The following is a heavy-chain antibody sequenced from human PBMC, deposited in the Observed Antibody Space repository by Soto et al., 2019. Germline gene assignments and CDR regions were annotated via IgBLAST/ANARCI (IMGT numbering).Heavy chain of an antibody. D-gene: IGHD2-2*01. Sequence: SETLSLTCAVYGGSFSSYDLSWIRQPPGKGLEWIGEINHSGSTNYNPSLKSRITISVDTSKNQISLKLSSVTAADAAVYYCSREPDCSSTSYYVSGFDYWGQGTLVTVSS. V-gene: IGHV4-34*01. CDR1: GGSFSSYD. CDR3: SREPDCSSTSYYVSGFDY. J-gene: IGHJ4*02. CDR2: INHSGST.